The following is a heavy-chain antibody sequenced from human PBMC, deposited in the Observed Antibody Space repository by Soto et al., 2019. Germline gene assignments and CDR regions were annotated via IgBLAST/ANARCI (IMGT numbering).Heavy chain of an antibody. CDR3: AKDRRIVVVGFFDY. Sequence: GGSLRLSCAASPITFNSYAMSQSRQAPGKGLEWVSAISGSGGSTYYADSVKGRFTISRDNSKNTLYLQMNSLRAEDTAVYYCAKDRRIVVVGFFDYWGQGTLVTVSS. D-gene: IGHD3-22*01. V-gene: IGHV3-23*01. J-gene: IGHJ4*02. CDR2: ISGSGGST. CDR1: PITFNSYA.